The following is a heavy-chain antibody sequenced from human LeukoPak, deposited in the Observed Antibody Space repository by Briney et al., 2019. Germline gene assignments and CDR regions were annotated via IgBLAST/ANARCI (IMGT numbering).Heavy chain of an antibody. J-gene: IGHJ4*02. Sequence: GGSLRLSCAASGFTFDDYTMHWVRQAPGKGLEWVSLISWDGGSTYYADSVKGRFTISRDNAKNTLYLQMNSLRAEDTAVYYCASSGWTQALDYWGQGTLVTVSS. D-gene: IGHD6-19*01. V-gene: IGHV3-43*01. CDR2: ISWDGGST. CDR3: ASSGWTQALDY. CDR1: GFTFDDYT.